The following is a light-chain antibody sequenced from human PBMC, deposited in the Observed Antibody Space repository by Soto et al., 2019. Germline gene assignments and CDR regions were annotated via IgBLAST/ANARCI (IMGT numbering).Light chain of an antibody. CDR3: QAWGTGGV. J-gene: IGLJ3*02. V-gene: IGLV4-69*01. Sequence: QSVLTQSPSASASLGASVKLTCTLSSGHSSYAIAWHPQQPEKGPRYLMKVNSDGSHTKGDGIPDRFSGSSSGADRYLTISSLQSDDEADYYCQAWGTGGVFGGGTKLTVL. CDR2: VNSDGSH. CDR1: SGHSSYA.